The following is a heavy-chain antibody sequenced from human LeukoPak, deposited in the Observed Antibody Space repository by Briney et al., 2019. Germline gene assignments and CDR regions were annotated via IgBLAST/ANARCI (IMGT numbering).Heavy chain of an antibody. CDR3: AELGITMIGGV. CDR2: IRYDGSFK. Sequence: PGGSLRLSCAASGFTFSDYGLHWVRQAPGKGLEWVAFIRYDGSFKYYADSVKGRFTISRGNSKDTLFLQMNSLRAEDTALYYCAELGITMIGGVWGKGTTVTISS. D-gene: IGHD3-10*02. J-gene: IGHJ6*04. V-gene: IGHV3-30*02. CDR1: GFTFSDYG.